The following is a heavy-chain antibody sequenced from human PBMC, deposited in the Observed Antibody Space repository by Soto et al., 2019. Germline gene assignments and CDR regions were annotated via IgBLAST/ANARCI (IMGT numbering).Heavy chain of an antibody. V-gene: IGHV3-30-3*01. CDR2: ISYDGSNK. D-gene: IGHD1-26*01. CDR1: GFTFSSYA. CDR3: AREDELRPFDY. Sequence: LRLSCAASGFTFSSYAMHWARQAPGKGLEWVAVISYDGSNKYYADSVKGRFTISRDNSKNTLYLQMNSLRAEDTAVYYCAREDELRPFDYWGQGTLVTVSS. J-gene: IGHJ4*02.